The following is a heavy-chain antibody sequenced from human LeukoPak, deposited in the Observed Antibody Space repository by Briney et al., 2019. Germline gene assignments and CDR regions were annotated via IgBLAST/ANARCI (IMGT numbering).Heavy chain of an antibody. D-gene: IGHD2-21*02. CDR1: GGTFSSYA. V-gene: IGHV1-69*13. CDR2: IIPIFGTA. J-gene: IGHJ4*02. CDR3: ARVLYCGGDCYYYFDY. Sequence: SVKVSCKASGGTFSSYAISWVRQAPGQGLEWMGGIIPIFGTANYAQKFQGRVTITADESTSTAYMELSSLRSEDTAVYYCARVLYCGGDCYYYFDYWGQGTLVTVSS.